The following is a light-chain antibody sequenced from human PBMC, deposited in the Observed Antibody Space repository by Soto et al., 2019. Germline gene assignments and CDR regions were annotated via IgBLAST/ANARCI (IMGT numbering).Light chain of an antibody. J-gene: IGLJ3*02. CDR1: SSDVGSYHL. V-gene: IGLV2-23*01. Sequence: QSALTQPASVSGSPGQSITISCTGTSSDVGSYHLVSWYQQHPGKAPKLMIYEDSKRPSGVSDRFSGSKSGTTASLTISGLQAEDEADYYCCSYAGSSTGVFGGGTKLTVL. CDR3: CSYAGSSTGV. CDR2: EDS.